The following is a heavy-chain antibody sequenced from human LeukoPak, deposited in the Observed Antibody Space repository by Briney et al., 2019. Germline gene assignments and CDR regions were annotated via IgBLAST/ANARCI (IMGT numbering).Heavy chain of an antibody. D-gene: IGHD4-17*01. Sequence: GGSLRLSCAASGFTFSSYAMSWVRQAPGKGLEWVAFIRYDGSNKYYADSVKGRFTISRDNSKNTLYLQMNSLRAEDTAVYYCASLYYGDYDYWGQGTLVTVSS. CDR2: IRYDGSNK. J-gene: IGHJ4*02. CDR3: ASLYYGDYDY. CDR1: GFTFSSYA. V-gene: IGHV3-30*02.